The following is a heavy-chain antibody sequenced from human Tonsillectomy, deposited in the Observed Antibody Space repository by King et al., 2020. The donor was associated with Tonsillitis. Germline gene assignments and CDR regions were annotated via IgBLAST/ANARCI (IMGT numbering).Heavy chain of an antibody. CDR3: AREIGYCGGGSCYFGAFDN. J-gene: IGHJ3*02. CDR1: GGSISSYY. V-gene: IGHV4-59*01. D-gene: IGHD2-15*01. CDR2: IYYSGST. Sequence: QLQESGPRLVKASETLSLTCTLSGGSISSYYWSWIRQPPGKGLEWIGYIYYSGSTNYNPSLKSRVTISVDTSKNRFFLKLSSVTAADTAVYYCAREIGYCGGGSCYFGAFDNW.